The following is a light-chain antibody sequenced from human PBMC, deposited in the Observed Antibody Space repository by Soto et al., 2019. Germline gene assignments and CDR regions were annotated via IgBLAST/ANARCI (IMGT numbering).Light chain of an antibody. CDR1: QGITTY. CDR3: QQYNSYSPSK. Sequence: DIQLTQSPSSLSAFVGDRVTITGRVSQGITTYLNWYRQKPGKLPKLLIYKASSLESGVPSRFSGIASANELTLTISSLPTDDFATYYCQQYNSYSPSKFGHGTKGDIK. CDR2: KAS. V-gene: IGKV1-5*03. J-gene: IGKJ1*01.